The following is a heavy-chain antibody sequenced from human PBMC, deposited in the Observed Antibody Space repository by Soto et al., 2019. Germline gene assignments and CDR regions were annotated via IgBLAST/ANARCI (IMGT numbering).Heavy chain of an antibody. J-gene: IGHJ6*02. V-gene: IGHV3-30-3*01. Sequence: GGSLRLSCAASGFTFSRFSMHWVRQAPGKGLAWVAVISYDGNNKHFAEPVKGRFSISRDDSKNTVYLEMNNLRGDDSAVYYCARDHGMFLSYYYYGMDVWGQGTTVTVSS. CDR2: ISYDGNNK. CDR1: GFTFSRFS. D-gene: IGHD3-10*02. CDR3: ARDHGMFLSYYYYGMDV.